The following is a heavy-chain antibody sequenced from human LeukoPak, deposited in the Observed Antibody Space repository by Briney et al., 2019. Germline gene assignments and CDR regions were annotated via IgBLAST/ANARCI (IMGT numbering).Heavy chain of an antibody. J-gene: IGHJ4*02. V-gene: IGHV3-30*03. CDR1: GFTFSSYG. CDR3: ATEGSFDY. CDR2: ISFDASNK. Sequence: PGRSLRLSCAASGFTFSSYGMHWVRQAPGKGLERVAVISFDASNKYYADSVKGRFTISRDNSKNTLYLQMNSLRAEDAAVYYCATEGSFDYWGQGTLVTVSS.